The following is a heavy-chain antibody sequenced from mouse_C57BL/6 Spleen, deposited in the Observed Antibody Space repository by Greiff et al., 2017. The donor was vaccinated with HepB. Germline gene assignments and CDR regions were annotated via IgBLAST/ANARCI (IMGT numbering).Heavy chain of an antibody. V-gene: IGHV1-82*01. D-gene: IGHD2-5*01. Sequence: QVQLQQSGPELVKPGASVKISCTASGYAFSSSWMNWVKQRPGKGLEWIGRIYPGDGDTNYNGKFKGKFTLTADKSSSTAYMQLSSLTSEDSAVYFYARGAYYSNLDYWGQGTTLTVSS. CDR3: ARGAYYSNLDY. CDR2: IYPGDGDT. J-gene: IGHJ2*01. CDR1: GYAFSSSW.